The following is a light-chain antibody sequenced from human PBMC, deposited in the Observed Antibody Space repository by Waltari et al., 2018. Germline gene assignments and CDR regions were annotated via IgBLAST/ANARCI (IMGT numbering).Light chain of an antibody. J-gene: IGLJ3*02. V-gene: IGLV2-8*01. CDR2: EVT. Sequence: QSALTQPPSASGSPGQSITISCTGISPDAEGSDPVFWYQQHPGKAPKLLIYEVTKRPSGVPDRFSGSKSDNTASLAVSGLQAEDEADYYCSSYAGGSSLMFGGGTKLTVL. CDR1: SPDAEGSDP. CDR3: SSYAGGSSLM.